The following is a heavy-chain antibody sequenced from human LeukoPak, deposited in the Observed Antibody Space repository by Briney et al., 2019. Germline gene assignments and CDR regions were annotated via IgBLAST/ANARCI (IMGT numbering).Heavy chain of an antibody. J-gene: IGHJ4*02. V-gene: IGHV4-39*07. Sequence: SETLSLTCTVSGGSISSSSYYWGWIRQPPGKGLEWIGSIYYSGSTYYNPSLKSRVTISVDTSKNQFSLKLSSVTAADTAVYYCARGSSKWELLYSYWGQGTLVTVSS. D-gene: IGHD1-26*01. CDR3: ARGSSKWELLYSY. CDR2: IYYSGST. CDR1: GGSISSSSYY.